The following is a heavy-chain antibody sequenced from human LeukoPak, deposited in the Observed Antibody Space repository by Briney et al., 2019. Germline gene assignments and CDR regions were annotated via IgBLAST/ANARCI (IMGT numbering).Heavy chain of an antibody. V-gene: IGHV3-48*04. CDR1: GFTFSSYS. J-gene: IGHJ4*02. CDR3: ARLYILTGYYYFDY. CDR2: ISGSGTII. Sequence: GGSLRLSCAASGFTFSSYSMNWVRQAPGKGLEWVSYISGSGTIIYYADSMKGRFTISRDNAKNSVYLQMNSLRAEDTAVYYCARLYILTGYYYFDYWGQGSLVTVSS. D-gene: IGHD3-9*01.